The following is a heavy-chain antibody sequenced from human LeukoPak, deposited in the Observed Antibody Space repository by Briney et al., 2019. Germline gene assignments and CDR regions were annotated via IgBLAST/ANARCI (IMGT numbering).Heavy chain of an antibody. CDR3: ARDWRITIFGVVIAYFDY. D-gene: IGHD3-3*01. J-gene: IGHJ4*02. Sequence: GASVKVSCKASGYTFTGYYMHWVRLAPGQGLEWMGRINPNSGGTNYAQKFQGRVTMTRDTSISTAYMELSRLRSDDTAVYYCARDWRITIFGVVIAYFDYWGQGTLVTVSS. CDR2: INPNSGGT. V-gene: IGHV1-2*06. CDR1: GYTFTGYY.